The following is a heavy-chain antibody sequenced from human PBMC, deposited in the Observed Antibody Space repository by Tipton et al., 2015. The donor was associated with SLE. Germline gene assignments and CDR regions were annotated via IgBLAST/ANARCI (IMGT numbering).Heavy chain of an antibody. Sequence: LRLSCTVSGVSISDHSWGWIRQPPGKGLEWIGYISYSGRSNYNPSLKSQVTISLDTSKNQVSLKVSSVTAADTAVYYCARRFRASYYFDYWGQGTLVPVSS. CDR2: ISYSGRS. CDR3: ARRFRASYYFDY. J-gene: IGHJ4*02. V-gene: IGHV4-59*08. CDR1: GVSISDHS.